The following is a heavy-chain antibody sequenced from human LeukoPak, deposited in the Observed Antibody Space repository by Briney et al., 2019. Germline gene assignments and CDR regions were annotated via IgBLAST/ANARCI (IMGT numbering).Heavy chain of an antibody. CDR2: ISSSSSTI. CDR3: ARDRGFLEAYMDV. V-gene: IGHV3-48*04. D-gene: IGHD3-3*01. Sequence: PGGSLRLSCAASGFTFSSYSMNWVRQAPGKGLEWVSYISSSSSTIYYADSVKGRFTIPRDNAKNSLYLQMNSLRAEDTAVYYCARDRGFLEAYMDVWGKGTTVTVSS. CDR1: GFTFSSYS. J-gene: IGHJ6*03.